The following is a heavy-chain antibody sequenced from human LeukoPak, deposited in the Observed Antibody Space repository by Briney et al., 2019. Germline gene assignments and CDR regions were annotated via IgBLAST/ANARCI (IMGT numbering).Heavy chain of an antibody. D-gene: IGHD3-16*01. CDR2: ISSSGSTI. J-gene: IGHJ3*02. Sequence: AGGSLRLSCAASGFTFSSYEMNWVRQAPGKGLEWVSYISSSGSTIYYADSVKGRFTISRDNAKNSLYLQMNSLRAEDTAVYYCARGGFTDAFYIWGQGTMVTVSS. CDR1: GFTFSSYE. CDR3: ARGGFTDAFYI. V-gene: IGHV3-48*03.